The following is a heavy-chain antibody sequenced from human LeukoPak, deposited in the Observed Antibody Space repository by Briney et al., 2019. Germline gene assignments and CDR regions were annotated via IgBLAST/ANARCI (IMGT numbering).Heavy chain of an antibody. J-gene: IGHJ4*02. CDR3: ARDGVAPGIYFDH. CDR2: IKQDGSEK. V-gene: IGHV3-7*05. CDR1: GFTFSSYW. Sequence: GGSLRLSCAASGFTFSSYWMSWVRQAPGKGLEWVANIKQDGSEKYYVDSVKGRFTISRDNAKNSLYLQMNSLRAEDTAVYYCARDGVAPGIYFDHWGQGTLVTVSS. D-gene: IGHD2-2*01.